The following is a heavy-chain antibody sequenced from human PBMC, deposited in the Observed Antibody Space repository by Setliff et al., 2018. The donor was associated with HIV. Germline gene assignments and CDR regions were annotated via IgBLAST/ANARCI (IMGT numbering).Heavy chain of an antibody. CDR1: GVSISAYF. V-gene: IGHV4-4*08. D-gene: IGHD3-22*01. Sequence: SETLSLTCAVSGVSISAYFWSWIRQSPEKGLEWIGYIDNSGNTNYSPSLKSRVTISIDTSKNQFSLNLTSVTAADTAVYYCASRIYYYDSNNFLREEGFDPWGQGTLVTVSS. CDR3: ASRIYYYDSNNFLREEGFDP. CDR2: IDNSGNT. J-gene: IGHJ5*02.